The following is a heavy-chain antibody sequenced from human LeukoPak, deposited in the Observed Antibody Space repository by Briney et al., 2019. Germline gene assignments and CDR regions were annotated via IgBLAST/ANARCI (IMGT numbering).Heavy chain of an antibody. CDR3: ARQGLGYCSGGSCYPWFDP. V-gene: IGHV5-51*01. Sequence: GESLKISCKGSGYSFTSYWIGWVRQMPGKGLEWMGIIYPGDSDTRYSPFFQGQVTISADKSISTAYLQWSSLKASDTAMYYCARQGLGYCSGGSCYPWFDPWGQGTLVTVSS. D-gene: IGHD2-15*01. J-gene: IGHJ5*02. CDR2: IYPGDSDT. CDR1: GYSFTSYW.